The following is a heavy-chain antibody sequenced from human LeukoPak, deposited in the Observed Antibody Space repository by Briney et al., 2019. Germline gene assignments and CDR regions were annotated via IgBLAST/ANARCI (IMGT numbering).Heavy chain of an antibody. CDR1: GGSISGYY. Sequence: SETLSLTCTVSGGSISGYYWSWIRQPPGKGLEWIGYIYYSGSTNYNPSLKSRVTISVDTSKNQFSLKLSSVTAADTAVYYCARYYDFWSGIDYWGQGTLVTVSS. CDR2: IYYSGST. CDR3: ARYYDFWSGIDY. D-gene: IGHD3-3*01. J-gene: IGHJ4*02. V-gene: IGHV4-59*01.